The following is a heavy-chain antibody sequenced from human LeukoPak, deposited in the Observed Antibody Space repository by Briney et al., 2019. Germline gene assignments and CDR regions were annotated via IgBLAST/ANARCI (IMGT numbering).Heavy chain of an antibody. J-gene: IGHJ3*02. CDR3: ARGEDASDAFDI. CDR2: IYNSGST. Sequence: PSETLSLTCSVSGASITNYYWSWIRQPPGKGLEWIGYIYNSGSTNYNPSLNSRVTISVDTSKNQFSLKLSSVTAADTAVYYCARGEDASDAFDIWGQGTMVTVSS. V-gene: IGHV4-59*01. CDR1: GASITNYY.